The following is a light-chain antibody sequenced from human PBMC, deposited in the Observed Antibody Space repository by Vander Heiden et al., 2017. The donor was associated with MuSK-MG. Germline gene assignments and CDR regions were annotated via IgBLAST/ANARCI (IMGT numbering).Light chain of an antibody. CDR3: QSYDSSLSGSVV. CDR2: GNS. V-gene: IGLV1-40*01. CDR1: SSNIGAGYD. Sequence: QSVLTHPPSVSGPPGPRVTISFTGSSSNIGAGYDGHWYQQLPGTAPKLLIYGNSNRPSGVPDRFSGSKSGTSASLAITGLQAEDEADYYCQSYDSSLSGSVVFGGGTKLTVL. J-gene: IGLJ2*01.